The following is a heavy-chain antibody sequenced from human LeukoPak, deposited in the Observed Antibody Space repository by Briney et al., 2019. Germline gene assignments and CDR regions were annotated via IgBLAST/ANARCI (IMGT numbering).Heavy chain of an antibody. CDR3: ARGYYDSSGYYYYDY. J-gene: IGHJ4*02. CDR1: GGSISSYY. V-gene: IGHV4-4*07. Sequence: SSETLSLTCTVSGGSISSYYWSWIRQPAGKGLEWIGRIYTSGSTNYNPSLKSRVTISVDTSKNQFSLKLSSVTAADTAVYYCARGYYDSSGYYYYDYWGQGTLVTVSS. D-gene: IGHD3-22*01. CDR2: IYTSGST.